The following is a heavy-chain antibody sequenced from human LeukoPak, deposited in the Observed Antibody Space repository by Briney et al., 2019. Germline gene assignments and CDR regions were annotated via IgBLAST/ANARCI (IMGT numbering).Heavy chain of an antibody. V-gene: IGHV5-51*01. CDR1: GYSFTSYW. CDR2: IYPGGSDT. J-gene: IGHJ6*03. Sequence: GESLKISCKGSGYSFTSYWIGWVRQMPGKGLEWMGIIYPGGSDTRYSPSFQGQVTISADKSISTAYLQWSSLKASDTAMYYCASQSGSYGLAYYYYYMDVWGKGTTVTVSS. D-gene: IGHD1-26*01. CDR3: ASQSGSYGLAYYYYYMDV.